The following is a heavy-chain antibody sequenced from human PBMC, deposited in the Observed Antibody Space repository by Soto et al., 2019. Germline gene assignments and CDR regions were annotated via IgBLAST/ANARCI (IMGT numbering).Heavy chain of an antibody. J-gene: IGHJ4*02. Sequence: GGSLRLSCAASGFTFSNYAMSWVRQAPGKGLEWVSAISGGGGNTYYADSVKGRFTISRDNSKNTLYLQMDSLRAEDTAVYYCAKGLWFGESYGLSDYWGQGTLVTVSS. CDR3: AKGLWFGESYGLSDY. V-gene: IGHV3-23*01. CDR1: GFTFSNYA. D-gene: IGHD3-10*01. CDR2: ISGGGGNT.